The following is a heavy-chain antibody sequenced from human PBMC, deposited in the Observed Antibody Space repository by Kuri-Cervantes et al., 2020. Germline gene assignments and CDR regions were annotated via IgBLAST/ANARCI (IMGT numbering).Heavy chain of an antibody. J-gene: IGHJ4*02. D-gene: IGHD3-22*01. CDR2: IYYSGST. V-gene: IGHV4-61*01. CDR1: GGSVSSGSYY. CDR3: ARFSYYDSSGYDY. Sequence: SETLSLTCTVSGGSVSSGSYYWSWIRQPPGKGLEWIGYIYYSGSTNYNPSLKSRVTISVDTSKNQFSLKLSSVTAADTAVYYCARFSYYDSSGYDYWGQGTLVTVSS.